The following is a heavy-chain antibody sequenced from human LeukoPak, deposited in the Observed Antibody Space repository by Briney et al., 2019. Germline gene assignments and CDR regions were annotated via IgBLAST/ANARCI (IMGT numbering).Heavy chain of an antibody. CDR3: ARVGELPYFDN. J-gene: IGHJ4*02. CDR2: IKQDGSDK. Sequence: GGSLRLSCAASGFTFSYYWMSWVRQAPGKGLEWVANIKQDGSDKYYVDSVKGRFTISRDNAKNSLSLQMNSLRANDTAVYYCARVGELPYFDNWGQGNLVTVSS. CDR1: GFTFSYYW. D-gene: IGHD2-15*01. V-gene: IGHV3-7*05.